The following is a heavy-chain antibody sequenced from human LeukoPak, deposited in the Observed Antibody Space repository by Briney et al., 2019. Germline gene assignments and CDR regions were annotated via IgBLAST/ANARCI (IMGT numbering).Heavy chain of an antibody. CDR2: IYSGGGT. CDR3: AKGVWDGYMYYFDY. V-gene: IGHV3-53*01. Sequence: GGSLRLSCAASGFTVSSDYMSWVRRAPGKGLGWVSVIYSGGGTYYADSVKGRFTISRDNSKNTLYLQMNSLRAEDTAVYYCAKGVWDGYMYYFDYWGQGTLVTVSS. CDR1: GFTVSSDY. D-gene: IGHD5-24*01. J-gene: IGHJ4*02.